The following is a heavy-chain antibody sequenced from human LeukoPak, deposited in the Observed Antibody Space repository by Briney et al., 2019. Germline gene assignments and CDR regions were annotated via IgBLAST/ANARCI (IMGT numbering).Heavy chain of an antibody. D-gene: IGHD3-10*01. Sequence: NASETLSLTCTVSGGSISTSYWNWIRQPAGKGLEWIGRIDTSGTTNYNPSLRSRVTMSVDTSKNQFSLKLSSVTAADTAVYYCARGQWEVRGIIITHFDYWGQGTLVTVSS. CDR1: GGSISTSY. CDR3: ARGQWEVRGIIITHFDY. J-gene: IGHJ4*02. CDR2: IDTSGTT. V-gene: IGHV4-4*07.